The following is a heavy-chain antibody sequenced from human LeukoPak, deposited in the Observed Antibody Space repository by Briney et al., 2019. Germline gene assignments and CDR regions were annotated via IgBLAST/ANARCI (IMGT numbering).Heavy chain of an antibody. D-gene: IGHD2-15*01. CDR3: AKDFCSGGSCYLFDY. Sequence: GGSLRLSCAASGFTFDDYAMHWVRHAPGKGLEWVSLISGDGGSTYYADSVKGRFTISRDNSKNSLYLQMNSLRTEDTALYYCAKDFCSGGSCYLFDYWGQGTLVTVSS. J-gene: IGHJ4*02. V-gene: IGHV3-43*02. CDR2: ISGDGGST. CDR1: GFTFDDYA.